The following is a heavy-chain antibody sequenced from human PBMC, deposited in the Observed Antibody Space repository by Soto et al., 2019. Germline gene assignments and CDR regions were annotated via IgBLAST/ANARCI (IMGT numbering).Heavy chain of an antibody. Sequence: ASVKVSCKASGYTFTGYYMHWVRQAPGQGLEWMGWINPNSGGTNYAQKFQGWVTMTRDTSISAAYMELSRLRSDDTAAYYCAKVIAAAGTGVWGQGTTVTVSS. CDR2: INPNSGGT. D-gene: IGHD6-13*01. V-gene: IGHV1-2*04. CDR1: GYTFTGYY. CDR3: AKVIAAAGTGV. J-gene: IGHJ6*02.